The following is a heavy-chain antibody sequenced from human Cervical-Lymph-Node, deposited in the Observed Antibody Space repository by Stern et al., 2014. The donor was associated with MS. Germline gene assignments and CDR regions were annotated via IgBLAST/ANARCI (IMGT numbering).Heavy chain of an antibody. CDR2: IITVYGST. CDR1: GGTFSSDG. J-gene: IGHJ3*01. Sequence: QVQLVQSGAEMKKPGSSVKVSCKASGGTFSSDGIIWVRQAPGQGLEWMGGIITVYGSTNYAQKFQGRVTITADKPTSTAYMELSGLRSEDTAVYYCARSRDPQWFGGLLGALDFWGQGTMVTVSS. CDR3: ARSRDPQWFGGLLGALDF. D-gene: IGHD3-10*01. V-gene: IGHV1-69*06.